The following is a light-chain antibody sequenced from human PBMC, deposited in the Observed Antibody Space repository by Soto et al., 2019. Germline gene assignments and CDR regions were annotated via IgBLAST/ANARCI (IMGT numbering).Light chain of an antibody. CDR3: QQRTNWLFS. Sequence: EIVLTQSPATLSLSPGERATLSCRASQSVGNFLAWYQHKPGQAPRLLISDASNRATGIPARFSGSGSGTDFPLTISSLEPEDFAVYYCQQRTNWLFSFGPGTKVDIK. J-gene: IGKJ3*01. CDR1: QSVGNF. CDR2: DAS. V-gene: IGKV3-11*01.